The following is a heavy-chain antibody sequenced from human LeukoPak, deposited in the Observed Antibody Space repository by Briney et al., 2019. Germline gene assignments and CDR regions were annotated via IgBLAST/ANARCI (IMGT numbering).Heavy chain of an antibody. J-gene: IGHJ4*02. V-gene: IGHV4-39*01. CDR1: GGAIISDNFY. CDR2: INYSGTT. CDR3: GRLFDS. Sequence: SETLSLTCTVSGGAIISDNFYWGWVRQPPGKGLEWFGSINYSGTTYYNPSLRSRVSISVDTSRTQFFLRLNSVSAADTAVYYCGRLFDSWGQGILVTVSS.